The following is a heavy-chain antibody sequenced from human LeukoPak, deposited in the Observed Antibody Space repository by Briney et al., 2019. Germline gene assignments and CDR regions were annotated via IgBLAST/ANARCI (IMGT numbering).Heavy chain of an antibody. CDR1: GFTFSSYS. CDR2: ISSSSSYI. J-gene: IGHJ5*02. D-gene: IGHD6-6*01. CDR3: AREYSSSVYNWFDP. Sequence: PGGSLRLSCAASGFTFSSYSMNWVRQAPGKGLEWVSSISSSSSYIYYAGSVKGRFTISRDNAKNSLYLQMNSLRAEDTAVYYCAREYSSSVYNWFDPWGQGTLVTVSS. V-gene: IGHV3-21*01.